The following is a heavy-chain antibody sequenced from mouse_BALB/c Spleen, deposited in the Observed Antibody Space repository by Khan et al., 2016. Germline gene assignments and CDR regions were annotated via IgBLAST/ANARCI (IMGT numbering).Heavy chain of an antibody. V-gene: IGHV9-3-1*01. J-gene: IGHJ1*01. CDR1: GYTFTNYG. D-gene: IGHD1-1*01. CDR3: ARYRYYYGSSRYFDV. Sequence: QIQLVQSGPELKRPGKTVKISCKASGYTFTNYGINWVKQAPGKGLKWMGWINTYSGESTYADNFKGRFAFSLETSANTAYLQLNNLKNEDTATYCCARYRYYYGSSRYFDVWGAGTTVTVSS. CDR2: INTYSGES.